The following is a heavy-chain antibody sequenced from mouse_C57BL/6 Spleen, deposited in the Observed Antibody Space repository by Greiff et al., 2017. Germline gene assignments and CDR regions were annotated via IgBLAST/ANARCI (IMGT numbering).Heavy chain of an antibody. CDR2: ISDGGSYT. V-gene: IGHV5-4*01. J-gene: IGHJ4*01. Sequence: DVKLVESGGGLVKPGGSLKLSCAASGFTFSSYAMSWVRQTPEKRLEWVATISDGGSYTYYPDNVKGRFTISRDNAKNNLYLQMSHLKSEDTAMYYCARDLGDSNYAMDYWGQGTSVTVSS. D-gene: IGHD2-5*01. CDR1: GFTFSSYA. CDR3: ARDLGDSNYAMDY.